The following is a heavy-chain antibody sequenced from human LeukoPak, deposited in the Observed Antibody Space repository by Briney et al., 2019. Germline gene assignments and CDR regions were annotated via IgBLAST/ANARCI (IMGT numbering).Heavy chain of an antibody. D-gene: IGHD1-26*01. CDR2: IIPIFGTA. Sequence: SVKVSCKASGGTFSSYAISWVRQAPGQGLEWMGGIIPIFGTANYAQKFQGRDTMTRDTSTSTVYMELSSLRSEDTAVYYCARGMIVNSGELGDYWGQGTLVTVSS. CDR1: GGTFSSYA. CDR3: ARGMIVNSGELGDY. V-gene: IGHV1-69*05. J-gene: IGHJ4*02.